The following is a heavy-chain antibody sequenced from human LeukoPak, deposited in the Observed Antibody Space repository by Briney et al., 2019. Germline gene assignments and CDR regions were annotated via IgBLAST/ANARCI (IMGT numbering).Heavy chain of an antibody. D-gene: IGHD3-9*01. V-gene: IGHV4-59*01. CDR3: AISYYDILTGYSGAFDY. Sequence: PSETLSLTCTVSGGSISSYYWSWIRQPPGKGLEWIGYIYYSGSTNYNPSLKSRVTISVDTSKNQFSLKLSSVTAADTAVYYCAISYYDILTGYSGAFDYWGQGTLVTVSS. J-gene: IGHJ4*02. CDR1: GGSISSYY. CDR2: IYYSGST.